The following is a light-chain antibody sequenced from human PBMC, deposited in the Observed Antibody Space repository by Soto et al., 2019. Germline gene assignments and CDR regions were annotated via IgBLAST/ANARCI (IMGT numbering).Light chain of an antibody. V-gene: IGLV2-23*01. CDR3: CSYAGGSTVV. CDR2: EGS. Sequence: QSALTQPASVSGSPGQSITFSCTGTSSDVGSYNLVSWYQHHPGKGPKLMIYEGSKRPSGVSNRFSGSKSGNTASLTISGLQTEDEADYYRCSYAGGSTVVFGGGTKLTVL. J-gene: IGLJ2*01. CDR1: SSDVGSYNL.